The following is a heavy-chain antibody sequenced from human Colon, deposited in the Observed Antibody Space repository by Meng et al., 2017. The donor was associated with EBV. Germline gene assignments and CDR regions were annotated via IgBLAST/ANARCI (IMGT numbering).Heavy chain of an antibody. Sequence: QVQRGQWGAGLLKASETLSRSCAVYGGSFRDYDWTWSRHPPGKGLEWIGEIDHRGNTKYNPSLKSRVTISLDTSKKQFSLKVSSVTAADSAVYYCARRGPSGNFSPWSQGALVTVSS. CDR1: GGSFRDYD. D-gene: IGHD3-10*01. V-gene: IGHV4-34*01. CDR3: ARRGPSGNFSP. J-gene: IGHJ5*02. CDR2: IDHRGNT.